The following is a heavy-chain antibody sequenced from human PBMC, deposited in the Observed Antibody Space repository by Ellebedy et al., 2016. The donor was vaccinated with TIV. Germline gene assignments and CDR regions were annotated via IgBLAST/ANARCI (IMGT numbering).Heavy chain of an antibody. CDR1: GGSISSYY. CDR3: ASEPPYFYGGSGIYLKDF. D-gene: IGHD3-10*01. Sequence: MPSETLSLTCTVSGGSISSYYWSWIRQPPGKGLEWIGYFYNSVNTIYNPSLKSRVSMSVDTSKNQFSLKLTSVTAADTAVYYCASEPPYFYGGSGIYLKDFWGQGTLVTVSS. J-gene: IGHJ4*02. CDR2: FYNSVNT. V-gene: IGHV4-59*08.